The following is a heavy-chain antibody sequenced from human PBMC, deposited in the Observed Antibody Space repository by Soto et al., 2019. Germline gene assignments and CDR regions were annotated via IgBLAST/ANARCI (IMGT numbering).Heavy chain of an antibody. CDR1: GFTFSDYY. CDR3: ARAASELDY. D-gene: IGHD5-18*01. V-gene: IGHV3-11*06. CDR2: ISSTSSHT. J-gene: IGHJ4*02. Sequence: QVQLVESGGGLVKPRGSLRLSCSASGFTFSDYYMTWIRQAPGKGLEWVSYISSTSSHTNYADSVEGRFTISRDNAKNSLYLQMNSLRAEDTAVYYCARAASELDYWGQGTLVTVSP.